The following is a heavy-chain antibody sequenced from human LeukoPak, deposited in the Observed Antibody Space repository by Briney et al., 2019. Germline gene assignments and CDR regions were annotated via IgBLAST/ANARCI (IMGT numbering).Heavy chain of an antibody. Sequence: SVKVSCKASGGNFNNYAISWVRQAPGQGLEWLGGVIPMFGSANYAQKFQGRVTITADGITSVACMELGSLTSDDTAVYYCARGRELLGIQCAFDIWGQGTVVTVAS. D-gene: IGHD2-21*01. CDR1: GGNFNNYA. J-gene: IGHJ3*02. V-gene: IGHV1-69*13. CDR2: VIPMFGSA. CDR3: ARGRELLGIQCAFDI.